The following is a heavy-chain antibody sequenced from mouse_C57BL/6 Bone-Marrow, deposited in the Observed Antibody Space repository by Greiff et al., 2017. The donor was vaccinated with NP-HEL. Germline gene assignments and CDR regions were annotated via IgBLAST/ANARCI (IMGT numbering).Heavy chain of an antibody. Sequence: EVQLVESGGDLVKPGGSLKLSCAASGFTFSSYGMSWVRQTPDKRLEWVATISSGGSYTYYPDSVKGRFTISRDNAKNTLYLQMSSLKSEDTAMYYCARRVGSGTPDWYFDVWGTGTTVTVSS. J-gene: IGHJ1*03. V-gene: IGHV5-6*01. CDR2: ISSGGSYT. CDR3: ARRVGSGTPDWYFDV. CDR1: GFTFSSYG. D-gene: IGHD1-1*02.